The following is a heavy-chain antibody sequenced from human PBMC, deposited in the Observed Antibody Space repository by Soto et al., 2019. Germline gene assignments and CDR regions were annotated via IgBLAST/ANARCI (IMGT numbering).Heavy chain of an antibody. CDR3: ARQITMVRGVKGFDY. J-gene: IGHJ4*02. V-gene: IGHV1-69*12. CDR1: GGTFSSYA. CDR2: IIPIFGTA. Sequence: QVQLVQSGAEVKKPGSSVKVSCKASGGTFSSYAISWVRQAPGQGLEWMGGIIPIFGTANYALKFQGRVTITADESTSTAYMELSSLRSEDTAVYYCARQITMVRGVKGFDYWGQGTLVTVSS. D-gene: IGHD3-10*01.